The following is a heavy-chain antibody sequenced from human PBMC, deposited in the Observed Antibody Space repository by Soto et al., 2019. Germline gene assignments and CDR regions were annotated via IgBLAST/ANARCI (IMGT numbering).Heavy chain of an antibody. J-gene: IGHJ4*02. CDR3: ARESEDLTSNFDY. CDR1: GFTFTRYS. CDR2: ISSTTNYI. V-gene: IGHV3-21*06. Sequence: EVQLVESGGGLVKPGGSLRLSCAASGFTFTRYSMNWVRQAPGTGLEWVSSISSTTNYIYYGDSMKGRFTISRDNAKNSLDLKMNSLRAEDTAVYYCARESEDLTSNFDYWGQGTLVTVSS.